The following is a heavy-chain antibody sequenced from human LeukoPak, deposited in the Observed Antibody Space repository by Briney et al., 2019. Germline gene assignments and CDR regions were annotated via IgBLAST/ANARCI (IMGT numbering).Heavy chain of an antibody. CDR3: ARRSSSYGMDV. D-gene: IGHD6-13*01. Sequence: GESLKISCKGSGYSFSTYWIAWVRQKPGKGLEWMGIIDPGDSVTKYSPSFQGQVTISADKSISTAYLQWSSLKASDTAMFYCARRSSSYGMDVWGQGTTVTVSS. CDR1: GYSFSTYW. J-gene: IGHJ6*02. V-gene: IGHV5-51*01. CDR2: IDPGDSVT.